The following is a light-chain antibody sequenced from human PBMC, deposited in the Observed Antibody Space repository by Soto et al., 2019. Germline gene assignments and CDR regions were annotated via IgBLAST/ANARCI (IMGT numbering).Light chain of an antibody. CDR3: SSYATGGFPYG. V-gene: IGLV2-14*03. CDR2: SVT. Sequence: QSVLTQPASVSGSPGQSITLSCTGTSSDVGAYNYVSWYRQHTGQAPKLLIYSVTNRPSGISNRFSGSKSGNTASLTISGLQAEDEADYYCSSYATGGFPYGFGTGTKVTVL. J-gene: IGLJ1*01. CDR1: SSDVGAYNY.